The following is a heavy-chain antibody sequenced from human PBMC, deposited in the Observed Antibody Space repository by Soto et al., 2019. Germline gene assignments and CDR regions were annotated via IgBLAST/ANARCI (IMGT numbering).Heavy chain of an antibody. Sequence: SETLSLTCTVSGGSISSYYWSWIRQPPGKGLEWIGYIYYSGSTNYNPSLKSRVTISVDTSKNQFSLKLSSVTAADTAVYCCAREDHSGNDAFDIWGQGTMVTVSS. CDR3: AREDHSGNDAFDI. J-gene: IGHJ3*02. CDR1: GGSISSYY. CDR2: IYYSGST. V-gene: IGHV4-59*01. D-gene: IGHD3-10*01.